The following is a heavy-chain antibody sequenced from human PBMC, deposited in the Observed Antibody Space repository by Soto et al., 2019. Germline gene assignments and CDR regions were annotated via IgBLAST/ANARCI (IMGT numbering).Heavy chain of an antibody. CDR1: RIPFCNFA. Sequence: PWGTLRLSCAASRIPFCNFAMNWARPAPGKGVDWVSAINGGGDSTYYADSVKGRFTISRDDSRNTVYLQMNGLRVEDTAVYYCAGTPPGIIVAGEFRDYYFDYWGQGALVTVSS. CDR3: AGTPPGIIVAGEFRDYYFDY. CDR2: INGGGDST. D-gene: IGHD6-19*01. V-gene: IGHV3-23*01. J-gene: IGHJ4*02.